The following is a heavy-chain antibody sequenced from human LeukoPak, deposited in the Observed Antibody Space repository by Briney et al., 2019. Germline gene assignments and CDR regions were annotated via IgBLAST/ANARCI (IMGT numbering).Heavy chain of an antibody. CDR3: ASGPYPAAGTDHQIDY. CDR1: GASISSYY. D-gene: IGHD6-13*01. J-gene: IGHJ4*02. Sequence: SETLSLTCTVSGASISSYYRRWIRQPPGKGLEWIGYIFYSGSTLYNPSLQSRVTISVDTSKNQFSLRLTSVTAADTAVYYCASGPYPAAGTDHQIDYWGQGTLVTVSS. CDR2: IFYSGST. V-gene: IGHV4-59*01.